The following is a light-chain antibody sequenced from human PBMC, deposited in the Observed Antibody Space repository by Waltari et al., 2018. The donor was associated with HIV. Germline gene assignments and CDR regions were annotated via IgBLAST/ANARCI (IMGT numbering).Light chain of an antibody. CDR3: SSYTSSSTYV. Sequence: QSALTQPASVSASPGQSITISCTGTSRHVGGYNYVSWYQQHPGKAPKLMIYEVSNRPSGVSNRFSGSKSGNTASLTISGLQAEDEADYYCSSYTSSSTYVFGTGTKVTVL. J-gene: IGLJ1*01. CDR1: SRHVGGYNY. V-gene: IGLV2-14*01. CDR2: EVS.